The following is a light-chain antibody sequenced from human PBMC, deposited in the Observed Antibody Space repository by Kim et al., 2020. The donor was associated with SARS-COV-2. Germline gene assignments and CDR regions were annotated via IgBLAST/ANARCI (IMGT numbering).Light chain of an antibody. V-gene: IGLV2-14*03. CDR3: TSYTRSITYV. Sequence: GQTITISCTGSSSDVGGYNSVSWYQQHPGKAPKLMIYGVTKRPSGVSNRFSGSKSGDTASLTNSGLQAEDEADYYCTSYTRSITYVFGTGTKVTVL. J-gene: IGLJ1*01. CDR2: GVT. CDR1: SSDVGGYNS.